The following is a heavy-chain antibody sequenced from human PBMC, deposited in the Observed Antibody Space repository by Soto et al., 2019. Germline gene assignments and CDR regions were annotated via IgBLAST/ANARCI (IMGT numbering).Heavy chain of an antibody. J-gene: IGHJ4*02. CDR3: ARRWGGARDY. V-gene: IGHV4-59*08. CDR1: GGSMSSYY. Sequence: QVQLQESGPGLVKPSETLSLTCTVSGGSMSSYYWSWIRQPPGKGLEWIGYIYYSGSTNYNPSLKSRVTISVATSKNQFSLKLNSVTAADTAVYYCARRWGGARDYWGQGTLVTVSS. D-gene: IGHD3-16*01. CDR2: IYYSGST.